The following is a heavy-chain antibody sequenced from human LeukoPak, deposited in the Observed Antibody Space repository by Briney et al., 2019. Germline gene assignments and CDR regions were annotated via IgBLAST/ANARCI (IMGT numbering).Heavy chain of an antibody. Sequence: PSETLSLTCTVSGGSISSYYWSWIRQLPGKGLEWIGYIYYSGSTNYNPSLKSRVTISVDTSKNQFSLKLSSVTAADTAVYYCAGRSGYYTPTYFDYWGQGTLVTVSS. J-gene: IGHJ4*02. CDR3: AGRSGYYTPTYFDY. CDR1: GGSISSYY. D-gene: IGHD3-3*01. V-gene: IGHV4-59*01. CDR2: IYYSGST.